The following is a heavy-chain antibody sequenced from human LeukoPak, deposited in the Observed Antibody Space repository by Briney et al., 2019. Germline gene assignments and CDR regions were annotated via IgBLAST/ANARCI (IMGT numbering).Heavy chain of an antibody. J-gene: IGHJ4*02. V-gene: IGHV4-39*01. D-gene: IGHD6-19*01. Sequence: KPSETLSLTCTVSGGSVSSSSYYWGWIRQPPGNGLEWIGSIYYSGSTYYNPSLKSRVTISVDTSKNQFSLKLSSVTAADTAVYYCASKAVAGTTYYFDYWGQGTLVTVSS. CDR1: GGSVSSSSYY. CDR3: ASKAVAGTTYYFDY. CDR2: IYYSGST.